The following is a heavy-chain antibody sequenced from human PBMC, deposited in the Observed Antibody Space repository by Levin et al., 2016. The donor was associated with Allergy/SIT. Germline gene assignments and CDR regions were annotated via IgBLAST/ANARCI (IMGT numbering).Heavy chain of an antibody. CDR2: ISSSSSYI. J-gene: IGHJ6*02. CDR3: ASRVKAAAGAYGMDV. V-gene: IGHV3-21*01. D-gene: IGHD6-13*01. Sequence: WIRQPPGKGLEWVSSISSSSSYIYYADSVKGRFTISRDNAKNSLYLQMNSLRAEDTAVYYCASRVKAAAGAYGMDVWGQGTTVTVSS.